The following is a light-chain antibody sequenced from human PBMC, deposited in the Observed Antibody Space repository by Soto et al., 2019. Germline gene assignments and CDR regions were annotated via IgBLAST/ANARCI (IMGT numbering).Light chain of an antibody. V-gene: IGKV3-20*01. CDR2: DAS. CDR3: QQYGSSLIT. J-gene: IGKJ5*01. CDR1: HSVTRY. Sequence: IVFTQSPDTLALSPRERATLSCRASHSVTRYVAWYQQKPGQAPRLLISDASGRATGIPDRFSGSGSETDFSLTINRLEPEDFAVYFCQQYGSSLITFCHGTRLEI.